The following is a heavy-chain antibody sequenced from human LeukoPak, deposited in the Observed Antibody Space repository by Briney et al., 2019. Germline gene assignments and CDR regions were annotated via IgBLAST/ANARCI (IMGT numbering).Heavy chain of an antibody. V-gene: IGHV3-23*01. CDR2: ISGSGGST. D-gene: IGHD2-8*02. CDR1: GFTFSSYA. J-gene: IGHJ4*02. CDR3: AKDYVNQGHCNGGVCYPFDY. Sequence: GGSLRLSCAASGFTFSSYAMSGVRQAPGKGLEWVSAISGSGGSTYYADSVKGRFTISRDNSKNTLYLQMNSLRAEDTAVYYCAKDYVNQGHCNGGVCYPFDYWGQGTLVTVSS.